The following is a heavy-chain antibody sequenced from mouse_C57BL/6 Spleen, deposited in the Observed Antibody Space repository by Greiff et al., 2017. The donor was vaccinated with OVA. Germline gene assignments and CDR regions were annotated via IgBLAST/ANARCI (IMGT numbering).Heavy chain of an antibody. CDR2: ISSGGDYI. D-gene: IGHD1-1*01. CDR3: TREGNYYGSSPYAMDY. Sequence: EVKLVESGEGLVKPGGSLKLSCAASGFTFSSYAMSWVRQTPEKRLEWVAYISSGGDYICYADTVKGRFTISRDNARNTLYLQMSSLKSEDTAMYYCTREGNYYGSSPYAMDYWGQGTSVTVSS. V-gene: IGHV5-9-1*02. J-gene: IGHJ4*01. CDR1: GFTFSSYA.